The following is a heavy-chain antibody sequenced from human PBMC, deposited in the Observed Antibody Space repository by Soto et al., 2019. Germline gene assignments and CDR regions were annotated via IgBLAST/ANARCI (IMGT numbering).Heavy chain of an antibody. Sequence: SETLSLTCTVSGGSISGYYWSWIRQPPGKGLEWIGYIYYSGNTNYNPSLKSRVTISVDTSNSQFSLKLSSVTAADTAVYYCARERYCSSTSCYPDAFDIWGQGTMVTVSS. CDR1: GGSISGYY. D-gene: IGHD2-2*01. V-gene: IGHV4-59*01. J-gene: IGHJ3*02. CDR2: IYYSGNT. CDR3: ARERYCSSTSCYPDAFDI.